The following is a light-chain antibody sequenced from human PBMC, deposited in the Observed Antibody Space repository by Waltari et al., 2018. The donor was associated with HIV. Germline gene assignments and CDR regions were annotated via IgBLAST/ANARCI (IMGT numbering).Light chain of an antibody. CDR3: AAWDDSLSAL. CDR1: SSNIGSNY. CDR2: RTD. V-gene: IGLV1-47*01. J-gene: IGLJ2*01. Sequence: QSVLTQPPSASGTPGQRVTISCSGASSNIGSNYVYWYQELPGTAPNLLIYRTDQRPSGVPDRFSGSKSGTSASLAISGLRSEDEADYYCAAWDDSLSALFGGGTKLTVL.